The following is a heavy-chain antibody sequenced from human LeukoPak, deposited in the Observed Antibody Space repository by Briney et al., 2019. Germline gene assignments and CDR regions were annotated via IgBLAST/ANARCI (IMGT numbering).Heavy chain of an antibody. V-gene: IGHV3-23*01. CDR3: AREKAVNIAAAGTIDY. Sequence: GGSLRLSCAASGFTFSSYAMSWVRQAPGKGLEWVSAISGTGGSTYYADSVEVRFTISRDNSKNTLYLQMNSLRAEDTAAYYCAREKAVNIAAAGTIDYWGQGTLVTVSS. J-gene: IGHJ4*02. CDR2: ISGTGGST. D-gene: IGHD6-13*01. CDR1: GFTFSSYA.